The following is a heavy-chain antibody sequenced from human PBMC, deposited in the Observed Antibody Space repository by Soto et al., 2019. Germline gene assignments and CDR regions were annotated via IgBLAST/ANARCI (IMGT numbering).Heavy chain of an antibody. CDR3: ARMTTDAFDI. V-gene: IGHV4-39*01. CDR2: IYYSGST. D-gene: IGHD1-1*01. CDR1: GGSISSSSYY. J-gene: IGHJ3*02. Sequence: SSETLSLTCTVSGGSISSSSYYWGWIRQPPGKGLEWIGSIYYSGSTYYNPSLKSRVTISVDTSKNQFSLKLSSVTAADTAVYYCARMTTDAFDIWGQGTMVTVSS.